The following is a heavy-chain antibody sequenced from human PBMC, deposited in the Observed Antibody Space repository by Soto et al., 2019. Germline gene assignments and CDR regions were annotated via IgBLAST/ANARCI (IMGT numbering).Heavy chain of an antibody. Sequence: SETLSLTCTVSGGSISSGGYYWSWIRQHPGKGLEWIGYIYYNGATYYNPSLKSRVTISVDTFKNQFSLKLSSVTAADTAVYYCARAPPGSCTGGTCYYFDYWGQGTLVTVPQ. CDR3: ARAPPGSCTGGTCYYFDY. J-gene: IGHJ4*02. CDR1: GGSISSGGYY. D-gene: IGHD2-15*01. CDR2: IYYNGAT. V-gene: IGHV4-31*03.